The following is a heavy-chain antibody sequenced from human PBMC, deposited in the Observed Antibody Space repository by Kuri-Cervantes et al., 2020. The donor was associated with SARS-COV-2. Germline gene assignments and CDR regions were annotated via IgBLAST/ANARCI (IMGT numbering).Heavy chain of an antibody. J-gene: IGHJ6*03. CDR3: ARARDNSARGWYYYMDV. Sequence: SQTLSLTCAVYGGSFSGYYWSWIRQPPGKGLEWIGEINHSGSTNYNPSLKSRVTISVDTSKNQFSLKLSSVTAADTAVYYYARARDNSARGWYYYMDVWGKGTTVTVSS. CDR1: GGSFSGYY. V-gene: IGHV4-34*01. CDR2: INHSGST. D-gene: IGHD6-25*01.